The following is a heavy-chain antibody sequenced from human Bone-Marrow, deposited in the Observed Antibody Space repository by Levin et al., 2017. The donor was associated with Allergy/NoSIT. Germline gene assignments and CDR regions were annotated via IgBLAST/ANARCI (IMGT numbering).Heavy chain of an antibody. CDR2: IKSKTDGGTT. D-gene: IGHD3-22*01. V-gene: IGHV3-15*01. CDR1: GFTFSDAS. Sequence: GGSLRLSCVGSGFTFSDASMSWVRQAPGKGLEWVGRIKSKTDGGTTDYAAPGKGRLTMSRDDSKHTLYLQMNSLKTEDTAVYYCTTKTPGRYYYGRSGYYYGWGQGTLVTVSS. CDR3: TTKTPGRYYYGRSGYYYG. J-gene: IGHJ4*02.